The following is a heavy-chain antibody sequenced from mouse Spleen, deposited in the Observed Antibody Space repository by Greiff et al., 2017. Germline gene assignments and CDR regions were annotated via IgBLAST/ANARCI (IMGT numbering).Heavy chain of an antibody. Sequence: VKLVESGAELVKPGASVKISCKASGYAFSSYWMNWVKQRPGKGLEWIGQIYPGDGDTNYNGKFKGKATLTADKSSSTAYMQLSSLTSEDSAVYFCARDYGNPWFAYWGQGTLVTVSA. CDR3: ARDYGNPWFAY. CDR2: IYPGDGDT. D-gene: IGHD2-1*01. CDR1: GYAFSSYW. V-gene: IGHV1-80*01. J-gene: IGHJ3*01.